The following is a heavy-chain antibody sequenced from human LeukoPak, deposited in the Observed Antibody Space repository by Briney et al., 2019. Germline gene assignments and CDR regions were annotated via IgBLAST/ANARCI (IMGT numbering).Heavy chain of an antibody. J-gene: IGHJ4*02. CDR3: VRYSSGWHYYFDY. CDR2: IIPIFGTA. Sequence: SVKVSCKASGGTFSSYAISWVRQAPGQGLEWMGGIIPIFGTANYAQKFQGRVTITADESTSTAYMELSSLRSEDTAVYYCVRYSSGWHYYFDYWGQGTLVTVSS. V-gene: IGHV1-69*13. D-gene: IGHD6-19*01. CDR1: GGTFSSYA.